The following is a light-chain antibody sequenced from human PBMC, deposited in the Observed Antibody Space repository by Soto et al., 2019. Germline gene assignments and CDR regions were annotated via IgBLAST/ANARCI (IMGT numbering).Light chain of an antibody. V-gene: IGKV1-5*03. J-gene: IGKJ2*01. Sequence: DIQMTQSPSTLSASVGDRVTITCRASQSFSSRLAWYQQKPGKAPKFLIYKASSLESGVPSRFSGSGSVPEFTLYIITLQPDEFATDYCQQHLFYRFTFGKGNKLEIK. CDR2: KAS. CDR1: QSFSSR. CDR3: QQHLFYRFT.